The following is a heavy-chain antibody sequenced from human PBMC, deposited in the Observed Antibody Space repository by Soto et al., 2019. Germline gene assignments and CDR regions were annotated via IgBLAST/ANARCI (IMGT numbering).Heavy chain of an antibody. CDR3: AREAEDYYGSGSYYNWFDP. Sequence: QVQLQESGPGLVKPSETLSLTCTVSGGSISSYYWSWLRQPPGKGLEWIGYIYYSGSTNYNPSLKRRVTISVDTSKNQFSLKLSSVTDADTAVYYCAREAEDYYGSGSYYNWFDPWGQGTLVTVSS. V-gene: IGHV4-59*01. J-gene: IGHJ5*02. CDR1: GGSISSYY. CDR2: IYYSGST. D-gene: IGHD3-10*01.